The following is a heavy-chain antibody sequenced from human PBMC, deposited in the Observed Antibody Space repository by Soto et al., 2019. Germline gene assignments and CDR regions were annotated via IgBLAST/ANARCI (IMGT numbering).Heavy chain of an antibody. D-gene: IGHD1-26*01. Sequence: SVKVSGKASGGTFSNYAINWVRQAPGQGLEWMGGILPLFGTPNYAQKFQGRVTFTAHKSTSTAYMELRSLRSDDTAVYYCARGWETVGTTTPFAYWGQGTLVTVSS. CDR1: GGTFSNYA. CDR2: ILPLFGTP. CDR3: ARGWETVGTTTPFAY. V-gene: IGHV1-69*06. J-gene: IGHJ4*02.